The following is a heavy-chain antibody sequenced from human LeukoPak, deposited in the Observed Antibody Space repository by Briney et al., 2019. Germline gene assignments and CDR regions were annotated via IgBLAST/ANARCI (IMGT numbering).Heavy chain of an antibody. Sequence: GGSLRLSCAASGFTFSNYWMHWVRQAPGKGLVWVSRFNSDGSSTSYADSVKGRFTISRDNAKNTLYLQMNSLKAEDTAVYYCAREGGQQLGSFDYWGQGTLVTVSS. J-gene: IGHJ4*02. D-gene: IGHD6-13*01. CDR3: AREGGQQLGSFDY. V-gene: IGHV3-74*01. CDR1: GFTFSNYW. CDR2: FNSDGSST.